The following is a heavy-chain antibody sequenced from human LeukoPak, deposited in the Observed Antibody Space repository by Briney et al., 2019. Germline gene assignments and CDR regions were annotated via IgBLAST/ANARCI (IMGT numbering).Heavy chain of an antibody. CDR2: INEDGSVK. D-gene: IGHD3-16*01. V-gene: IGHV3-7*01. J-gene: IGHJ3*01. CDR3: ARDQSPTDGYYDSGNCYWDALDV. CDR1: GFISSGYW. Sequence: PGGSLRLSCVASGFISSGYWMAWVRHPPGKGLQWVANINEDGSVKHPMDSVNGNGRFTISRDDSKNSLYLQMNSLRGEDTAVYYCARDQSPTDGYYDSGNCYWDALDVWGRGTMVTVSS.